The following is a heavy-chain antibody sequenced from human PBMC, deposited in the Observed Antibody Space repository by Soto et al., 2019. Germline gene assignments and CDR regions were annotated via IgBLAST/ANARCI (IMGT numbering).Heavy chain of an antibody. D-gene: IGHD3-16*02. CDR2: INPSGGST. CDR1: GYTFTSYS. CDR3: ARNQDPTDQPNLAPFYDYVWGSYRYPLQNYYYGMDV. Sequence: GASVKVSCNASGYTFTSYSMRWVRQAPGQGLEWMGIINPSGGSTSYAQKFQGRVTMTRDTSTSTVYMELSSLRSEDTAVYYCARNQDPTDQPNLAPFYDYVWGSYRYPLQNYYYGMDVWGQGTTVTVSS. V-gene: IGHV1-46*01. J-gene: IGHJ6*02.